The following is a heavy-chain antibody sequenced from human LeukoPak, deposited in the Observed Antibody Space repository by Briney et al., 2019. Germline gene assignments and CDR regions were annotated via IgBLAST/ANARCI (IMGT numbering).Heavy chain of an antibody. Sequence: SETLSFTCAVYGGSFSGYYWSWIRQPPGKGLEWIGEINHSGSTNYNPSLKSRVTISVDTSKNQFSLKLSSVTAADTAVYYCSWDSSGTIPEDYWGQGTLVTVSS. CDR3: SWDSSGTIPEDY. CDR1: GGSFSGYY. CDR2: INHSGST. J-gene: IGHJ4*02. V-gene: IGHV4-34*01. D-gene: IGHD3-22*01.